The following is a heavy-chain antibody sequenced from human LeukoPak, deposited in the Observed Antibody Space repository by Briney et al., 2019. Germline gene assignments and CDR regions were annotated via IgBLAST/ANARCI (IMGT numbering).Heavy chain of an antibody. D-gene: IGHD1-26*01. CDR2: INPNSGGT. V-gene: IGHV1-2*02. CDR3: ASWSGSYNY. J-gene: IGHJ4*02. Sequence: ASVKVSCKASGYSFVGYGITWVRQAPGQGLEWMGWINPNSGGTDQAQKFQGRVTMTRDTSISTAYMELSRLRSDDTAVYYCASWSGSYNYWGQGTLVTVSS. CDR1: GYSFVGYG.